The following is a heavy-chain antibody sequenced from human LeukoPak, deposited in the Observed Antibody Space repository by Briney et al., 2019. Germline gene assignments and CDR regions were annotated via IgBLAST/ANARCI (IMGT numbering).Heavy chain of an antibody. D-gene: IGHD6-13*01. J-gene: IGHJ5*02. V-gene: IGHV4-59*08. CDR3: ARGQQWFDP. CDR2: ISSSGST. Sequence: SETLSLTCTVSGASISSYYWSWIRQPPGKGLEWIGYISSSGSTKYNPSLKSRLTLSVDTSKNLFSLKLTSVTAADTALYYCARGQQWFDPRGQGTLGTVSS. CDR1: GASISSYY.